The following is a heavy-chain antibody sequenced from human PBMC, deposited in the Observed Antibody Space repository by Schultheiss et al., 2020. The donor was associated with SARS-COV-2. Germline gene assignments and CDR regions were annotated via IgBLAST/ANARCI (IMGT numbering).Heavy chain of an antibody. CDR3: ARDPPGKDDLDY. J-gene: IGHJ4*02. CDR2: ISGYDGNT. CDR1: GGTFSSYA. Sequence: ASVKVSCKASGGTFSSYAISWVRQAPGQGLEWMGWISGYDGNTNYAQKLQGRVTMTTDTSTSTAYMELRRLRSDDTAVYYCARDPPGKDDLDYWGQGTLVTVSS. D-gene: IGHD1-1*01. V-gene: IGHV1-18*01.